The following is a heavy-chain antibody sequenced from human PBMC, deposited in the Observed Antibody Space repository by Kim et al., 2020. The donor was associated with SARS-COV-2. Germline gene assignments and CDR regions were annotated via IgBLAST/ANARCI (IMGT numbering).Heavy chain of an antibody. CDR1: GFTFTSSW. Sequence: GGSLRLSWAASGFTFTSSWMSWVRQAPGKGPECVASMNQDGSEKYSGDSGKGRFTISRDNVKNSLSLQMTNLRAEDTAVYYCAKGQWGVGGQGTLVIVSS. CDR3: AKGQWGV. J-gene: IGHJ4*02. V-gene: IGHV3-7*01. CDR2: MNQDGSEK. D-gene: IGHD1-26*01.